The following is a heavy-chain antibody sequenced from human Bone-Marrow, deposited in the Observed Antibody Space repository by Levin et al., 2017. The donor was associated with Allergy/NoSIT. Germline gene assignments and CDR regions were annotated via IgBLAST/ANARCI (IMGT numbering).Heavy chain of an antibody. CDR3: ARGLEYSGLP. CDR2: ITSSSSYI. Sequence: GGSLRLSCAASGFTFSTYTMNWVRQAPGKGLDWVSSITSSSSYIYYADSVKGRFTISRDDAKNSLYLQMNSLRVEDTAVYYCARGLEYSGLPWGQGTLVTVSS. D-gene: IGHD5-12*01. CDR1: GFTFSTYT. J-gene: IGHJ5*02. V-gene: IGHV3-21*01.